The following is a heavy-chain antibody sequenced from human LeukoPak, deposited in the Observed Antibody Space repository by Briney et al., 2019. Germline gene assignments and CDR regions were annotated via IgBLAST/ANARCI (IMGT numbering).Heavy chain of an antibody. CDR2: ISYDGSNK. Sequence: GGSLRLSCAASGFTFSSYGMHWVRQAPGKGLERVAVISYDGSNKYYADSVKGRFTISRDNPKNTLYLQMNSLRAEDTAVYYCAKDRFTDVDKGPFDYWGQGTLVTVSS. J-gene: IGHJ4*02. CDR1: GFTFSSYG. CDR3: AKDRFTDVDKGPFDY. D-gene: IGHD5-12*01. V-gene: IGHV3-30*18.